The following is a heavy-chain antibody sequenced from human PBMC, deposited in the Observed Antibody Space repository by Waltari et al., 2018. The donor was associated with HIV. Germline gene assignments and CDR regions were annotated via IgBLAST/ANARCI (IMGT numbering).Heavy chain of an antibody. CDR2: ISSGGLYI. CDR1: GLTLSSFS. D-gene: IGHD6-19*01. Sequence: EEQLVESGGGLVKPGGSLRLSCEANGLTLSSFSMHWVRQAPGKGLEWVSSISSGGLYIHYADSVKGRFTISRHNANNSLFLQMNSLRAEDTAVYYCATGGWSFYDVWGRGTLVIVSS. CDR3: ATGGWSFYDV. J-gene: IGHJ4*02. V-gene: IGHV3-21*01.